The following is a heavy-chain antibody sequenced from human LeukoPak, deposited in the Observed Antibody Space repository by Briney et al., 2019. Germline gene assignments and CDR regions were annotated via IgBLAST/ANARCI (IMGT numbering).Heavy chain of an antibody. J-gene: IGHJ6*03. Sequence: SQTLSLTCTVSGGSISSGSYYWSWIRQPAGKGLGWIGRIYTSGSTNYNPSLKSRVTISVDTSKNQFSLKLSSVTAADTAVYYCAREPADTAMVYYYYYYMDVWGKGTTVTVSS. V-gene: IGHV4-61*02. CDR1: GGSISSGSYY. D-gene: IGHD5-18*01. CDR3: AREPADTAMVYYYYYYMDV. CDR2: IYTSGST.